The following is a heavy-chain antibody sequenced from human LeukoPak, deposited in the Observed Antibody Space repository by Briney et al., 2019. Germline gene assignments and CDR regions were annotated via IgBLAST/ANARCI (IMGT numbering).Heavy chain of an antibody. Sequence: SETLSLTCTVSGGSISSYYWSWIRQPPGKGLEWIGYIYYSGSTYYNPSLKSRVTISVDTSKNQFSLKLSSVTAADTAVYYCARAELLHAFDIWGQGTMVTVSS. D-gene: IGHD1-26*01. J-gene: IGHJ3*02. CDR2: IYYSGST. V-gene: IGHV4-59*01. CDR1: GGSISSYY. CDR3: ARAELLHAFDI.